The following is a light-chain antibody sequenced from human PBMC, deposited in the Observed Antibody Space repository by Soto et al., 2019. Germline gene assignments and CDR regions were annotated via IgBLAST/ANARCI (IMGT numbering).Light chain of an antibody. V-gene: IGKV3-15*01. CDR2: AAS. CDR3: QQYNNWPPLT. J-gene: IGKJ4*01. Sequence: EIVMTQSPATLYVSPGERATLSCRASQSVSSNLPWYQQKPGQAPRLLIYAASTRATGIPARFSGSGSGTDFTLTISGLQSEDFAVYYCQQYNNWPPLTFGGGTQVQIK. CDR1: QSVSSN.